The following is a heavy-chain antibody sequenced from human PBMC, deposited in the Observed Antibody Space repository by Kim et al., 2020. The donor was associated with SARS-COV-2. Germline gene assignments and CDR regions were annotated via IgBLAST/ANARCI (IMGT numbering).Heavy chain of an antibody. D-gene: IGHD3-16*02. Sequence: GGSLRLSCVASGFNLGNDWMSWVRQAPGKGLEWVAVKSGDGSKEYYADSVKGRFTMSRDNAKNTLYLQMSSLRTEDTAMYYCAALHTSPPPRVVWGHGTL. J-gene: IGHJ1*01. CDR3: AALHTSPPPRVV. V-gene: IGHV3-7*01. CDR2: KSGDGSKE. CDR1: GFNLGNDW.